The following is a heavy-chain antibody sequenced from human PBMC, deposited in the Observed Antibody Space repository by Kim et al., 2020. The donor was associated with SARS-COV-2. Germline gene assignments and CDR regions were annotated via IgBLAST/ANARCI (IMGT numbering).Heavy chain of an antibody. Sequence: GGSLRLSCAASGFIFSDAWMTWVRQVPGKGLEWVGRIKSKTDGGTTDYAAPVKGRFTISRDDSKTTMYLQMNSLKTEDTAVYYCTTVQKAAGGIYATFVYCGQGTQLNVSS. V-gene: IGHV3-15*01. CDR2: IKSKTDGGTT. D-gene: IGHD6-13*01. J-gene: IGHJ4*02. CDR1: GFIFSDAW. CDR3: TTVQKAAGGIYATFVY.